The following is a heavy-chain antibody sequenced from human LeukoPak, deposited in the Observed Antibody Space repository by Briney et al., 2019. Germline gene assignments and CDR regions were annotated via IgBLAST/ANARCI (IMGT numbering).Heavy chain of an antibody. CDR1: GGSFSGYY. D-gene: IGHD3-10*01. J-gene: IGHJ4*02. CDR2: INHSGST. Sequence: SETLSLTCAVYGGSFSGYYWSWIRQPPGKGLEWIGEINHSGSTNYNPSLKSRVTISVDTSKNQFSLKLSSVTAADTAVYYCASSYYYGSGSYYPPFDYWGQGALVTVSS. CDR3: ASSYYYGSGSYYPPFDY. V-gene: IGHV4-34*01.